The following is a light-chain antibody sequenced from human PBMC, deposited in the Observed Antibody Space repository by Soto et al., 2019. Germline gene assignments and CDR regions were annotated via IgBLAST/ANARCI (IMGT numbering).Light chain of an antibody. Sequence: QSVLTQPPSASGSPGQSVTISCAGTSSDVGGYDYVSWYQQHPGKAPKLIIYEVNKRPSGVPDRFSGSKSANTASLTVSGLLAEDEADYYCSSYAGSNNLRMFGGGTQLTVL. J-gene: IGLJ3*02. V-gene: IGLV2-8*01. CDR2: EVN. CDR1: SSDVGGYDY. CDR3: SSYAGSNNLRM.